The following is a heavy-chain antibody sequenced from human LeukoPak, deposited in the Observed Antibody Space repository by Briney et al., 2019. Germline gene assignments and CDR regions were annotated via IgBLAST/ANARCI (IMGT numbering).Heavy chain of an antibody. Sequence: GGSLRLSCAASGFTFSSYWMSWVRQAPGKGLEWVSAISGSGGSTYYADSVKGRFTISRDNSKNTLYLQMNSLRAEDTAVYYCARVPPQWLPNRDAFDIWGQGTMVTVSS. CDR3: ARVPPQWLPNRDAFDI. J-gene: IGHJ3*02. CDR2: ISGSGGST. V-gene: IGHV3-23*01. D-gene: IGHD6-19*01. CDR1: GFTFSSYW.